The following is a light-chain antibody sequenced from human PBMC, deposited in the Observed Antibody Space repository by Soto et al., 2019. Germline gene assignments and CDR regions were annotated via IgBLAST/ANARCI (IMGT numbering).Light chain of an antibody. CDR3: LLYYGGAAV. J-gene: IGLJ7*01. V-gene: IGLV7-43*01. CDR1: TGAVTSGYY. Sequence: QAVVTQEPSLTVSPGGTVTLTCASSTGAVTSGYYPNWFQQKPGQAPRALIYSTSYKHSWTPARFSGSLLGGKAALTLPGVQPEDEAEYYCLLYYGGAAVFGGGTQLTVL. CDR2: STS.